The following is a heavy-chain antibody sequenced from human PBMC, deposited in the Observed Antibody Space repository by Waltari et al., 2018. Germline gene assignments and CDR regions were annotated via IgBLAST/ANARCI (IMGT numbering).Heavy chain of an antibody. CDR1: GFTFSSYS. CDR2: ISRSSSYI. V-gene: IGHV3-21*01. Sequence: EVQLVESGGGLVKPGGSLRLSCAASGFTFSSYSMNWVRQAPGKGLEWVSSISRSSSYIYYADSVKGRFTISRDNAKNALYLQMNSLRAEDTAVYYCARVEGTYWYFDLWGRGTLVTVSS. J-gene: IGHJ2*01. D-gene: IGHD1-1*01. CDR3: ARVEGTYWYFDL.